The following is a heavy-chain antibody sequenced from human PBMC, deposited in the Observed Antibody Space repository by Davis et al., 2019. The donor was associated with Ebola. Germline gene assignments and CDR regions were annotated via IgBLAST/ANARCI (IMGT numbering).Heavy chain of an antibody. Sequence: SLKISCAASGFTFDDYAMHWVRQAPGKGLEWVSGISWNSGSIGYADSVKGRFTISRDNAKNSLYLQMNSLRAEDTALYYCAKDMIVGATTYADYYYGMDVWGQGTTVTVSS. D-gene: IGHD1-26*01. V-gene: IGHV3-9*01. CDR3: AKDMIVGATTYADYYYGMDV. J-gene: IGHJ6*02. CDR2: ISWNSGSI. CDR1: GFTFDDYA.